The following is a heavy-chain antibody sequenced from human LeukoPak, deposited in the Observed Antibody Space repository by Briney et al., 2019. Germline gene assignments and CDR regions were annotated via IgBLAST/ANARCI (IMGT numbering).Heavy chain of an antibody. CDR1: GFNFGNYG. V-gene: IGHV3-23*01. CDR3: ARDLGQYYDTSDNWFDP. CDR2: IRASGRTT. Sequence: GGSLRLSCAASGFNFGNYGMNWVRQAPGKGLEWVSGIRASGRTTDYADSVKGRFTISRDNAKNTLNLQMNSLGAEDTAVHYCARDLGQYYDTSDNWFDPWGQGTLVTVSS. D-gene: IGHD3-22*01. J-gene: IGHJ5*02.